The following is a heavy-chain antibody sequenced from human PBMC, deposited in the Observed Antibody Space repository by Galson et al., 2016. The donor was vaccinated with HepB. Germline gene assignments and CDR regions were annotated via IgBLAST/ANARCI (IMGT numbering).Heavy chain of an antibody. D-gene: IGHD1-26*01. CDR3: ARDRGGSLLYSYYYGMDV. J-gene: IGHJ6*02. V-gene: IGHV1-69*01. Sequence: SCKASGDTTSSHAISWVRQAPGGGLEWMGGIIPVLGKSSYAQKFQGRLTITADESTGTVYMELRSLRSEDSALYYCARDRGGSLLYSYYYGMDVWGQGTAVTVSS. CDR1: GDTTSSHA. CDR2: IIPVLGKS.